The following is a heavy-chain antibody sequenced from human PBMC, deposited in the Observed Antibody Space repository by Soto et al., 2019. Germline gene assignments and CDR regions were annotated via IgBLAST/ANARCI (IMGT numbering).Heavy chain of an antibody. D-gene: IGHD6-19*01. V-gene: IGHV4-4*02. Sequence: ETLSLTCAVSGGSISSSNWWSWVRQPPGKGLEWIGEIYHSGSTNYNPSLKSRVTISVDKSKNQFSLKLSSVTAADTAVYYCARLAVADNNWFDPWGQGTLVTVSS. CDR2: IYHSGST. CDR3: ARLAVADNNWFDP. J-gene: IGHJ5*02. CDR1: GGSISSSNW.